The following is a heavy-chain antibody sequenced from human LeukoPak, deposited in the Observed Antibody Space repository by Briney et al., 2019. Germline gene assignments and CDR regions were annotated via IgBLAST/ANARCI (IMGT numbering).Heavy chain of an antibody. CDR1: GGSISSYY. CDR3: ARSHCSSTSCYTFSAFDV. CDR2: IYTSGST. J-gene: IGHJ3*01. D-gene: IGHD2-2*02. V-gene: IGHV4-4*07. Sequence: PSETLSLTCTVSGGSISSYYWSWIRQPAGKGLEWIGRIYTSGSTNYNPPLKSRVTMSVDTSKNQFSLKLSSVTAADTAVYYCARSHCSSTSCYTFSAFDVWGQGTMVTVSS.